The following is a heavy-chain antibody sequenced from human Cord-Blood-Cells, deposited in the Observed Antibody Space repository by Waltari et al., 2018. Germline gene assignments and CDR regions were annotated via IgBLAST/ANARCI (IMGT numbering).Heavy chain of an antibody. CDR2: INHSGST. J-gene: IGHJ4*02. D-gene: IGHD6-13*01. V-gene: IGHV4-34*01. CDR3: ARVPIWYLAAAGDY. CDR1: GGSFSGFS. Sequence: QVQLQQWGAGLLKPSETLSLTCAVYGGSFSGFSWSWTRQPPGKGLEWIGEINHSGSTNYNPSLKSRVTISVDTSKNQFSLKLSSVTAADTAVYYCARVPIWYLAAAGDYWGQGTLVTVSS.